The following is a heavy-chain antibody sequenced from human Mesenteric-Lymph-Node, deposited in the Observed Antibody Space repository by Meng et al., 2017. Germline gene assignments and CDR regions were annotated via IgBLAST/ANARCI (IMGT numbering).Heavy chain of an antibody. CDR3: ATLYIAVAGTGNDY. CDR2: FDPEDGET. CDR1: GYTLTELS. D-gene: IGHD6-19*01. J-gene: IGHJ4*02. Sequence: ASVKVSCKVSGYTLTELSMHWVRQAPGKGLEWMGGFDPEDGETIYAQKFQGRVTMTEDTSTDTAYMELSSLRSEDTAVYYCATLYIAVAGTGNDYWGQGTLVTVSS. V-gene: IGHV1-24*01.